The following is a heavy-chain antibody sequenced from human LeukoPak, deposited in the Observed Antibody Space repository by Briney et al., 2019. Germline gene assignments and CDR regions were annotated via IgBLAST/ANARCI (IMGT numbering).Heavy chain of an antibody. D-gene: IGHD3-10*01. J-gene: IGHJ4*02. CDR3: ASNYGSGSYHYFDF. Sequence: KPSETLSLTCTVSGCSISSRSSYWGWIRQPPGKGLEWIGSISYTGSTYYNPSLKSRVTISVDTSKNQFSLKLSSVTAADTAVYYCASNYGSGSYHYFDFWGQGTLVTVSS. CDR1: GCSISSRSSY. CDR2: ISYTGST. V-gene: IGHV4-39*01.